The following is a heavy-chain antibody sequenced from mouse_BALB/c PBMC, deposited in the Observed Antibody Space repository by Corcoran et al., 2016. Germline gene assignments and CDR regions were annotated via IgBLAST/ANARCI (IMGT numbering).Heavy chain of an antibody. CDR3: ACMITTTPFAY. J-gene: IGHJ3*01. CDR2: ILPGSGST. Sequence: QVQLQQSGAELMKPGASVKISCTATGYTFSSYWIEWVKQRPGHGLEWIGEILPGSGSTNYNEKFKGKATFTADTSSNTAYMQLSSLTSEDSSVYYCACMITTTPFAYWGQGTLVTVS. CDR1: GYTFSSYW. D-gene: IGHD2-4*01. V-gene: IGHV1-9*01.